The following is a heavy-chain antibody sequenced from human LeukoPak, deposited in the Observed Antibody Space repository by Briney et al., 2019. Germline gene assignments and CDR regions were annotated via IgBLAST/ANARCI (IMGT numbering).Heavy chain of an antibody. Sequence: GESLKISCKASGYTFTTYWIGWVRQMPGKGLEWMGIIYPADSETAYSPSFQGQVTISADKSISTAYLQWSSLKTSDSAMYYCATSRRSGWYFDFWGQGTLVTVSP. CDR1: GYTFTTYW. CDR3: ATSRRSGWYFDF. CDR2: IYPADSET. J-gene: IGHJ4*02. V-gene: IGHV5-51*01. D-gene: IGHD6-19*01.